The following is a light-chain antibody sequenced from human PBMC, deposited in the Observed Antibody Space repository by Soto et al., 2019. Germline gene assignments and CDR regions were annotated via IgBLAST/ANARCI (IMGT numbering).Light chain of an antibody. CDR2: AAS. J-gene: IGKJ3*01. CDR1: QDIRTF. V-gene: IGKV1-27*01. Sequence: DIQMTQSPTSLSASVGDRVTITCRASQDIRTFVAWYQQKPGKAPKLLIYAASTLQSGVPSRFSGSGSGTDFTLTINSLLPEDVATYSCQKYSSVPVFGPGTKVEIK. CDR3: QKYSSVPV.